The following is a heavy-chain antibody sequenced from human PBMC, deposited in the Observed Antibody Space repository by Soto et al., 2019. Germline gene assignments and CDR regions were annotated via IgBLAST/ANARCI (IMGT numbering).Heavy chain of an antibody. CDR3: AGFSGNYYYYGMDV. Sequence: SVKVSCKASGDTFSSYAISWVRQAPGKGLEWMGKIIPTFGRTNYAQKFQGRLTISADDSTSTAYMELRSLRSDDTAVYYCAGFSGNYYYYGMDVWGQGTTVTVSS. J-gene: IGHJ6*02. CDR2: IIPTFGRT. CDR1: GDTFSSYA. D-gene: IGHD3-10*01. V-gene: IGHV1-69*13.